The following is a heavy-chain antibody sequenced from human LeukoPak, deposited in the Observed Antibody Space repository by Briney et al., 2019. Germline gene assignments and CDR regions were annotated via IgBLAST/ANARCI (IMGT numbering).Heavy chain of an antibody. Sequence: ASVKVSCKASGYTFTSYGISWVRQAPGQGLEWMGWISAYNGNTNYAQKLQGRVTMTTDTSTSTAYMELRSLRSDDTAVYYCARLYCSSTSCFEYMSGAFDIWGQGTMVTVSS. V-gene: IGHV1-18*01. CDR3: ARLYCSSTSCFEYMSGAFDI. CDR1: GYTFTSYG. J-gene: IGHJ3*02. CDR2: ISAYNGNT. D-gene: IGHD2-2*01.